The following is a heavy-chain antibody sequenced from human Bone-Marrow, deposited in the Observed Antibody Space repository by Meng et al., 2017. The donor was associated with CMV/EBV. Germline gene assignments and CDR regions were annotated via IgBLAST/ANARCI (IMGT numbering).Heavy chain of an antibody. CDR1: GYTFTGYY. J-gene: IGHJ4*02. Sequence: ASVKVSCKASGYTFTGYYMHWVRQAPGQGLEWMGWISPNSGGTNYAQKFQGRVTMTRDTSISTAYMELRSLRSDDTAVYYCARDGQGLGELSSFNDYWGQGTLVTVSS. V-gene: IGHV1-2*02. CDR3: ARDGQGLGELSSFNDY. CDR2: ISPNSGGT. D-gene: IGHD3-16*02.